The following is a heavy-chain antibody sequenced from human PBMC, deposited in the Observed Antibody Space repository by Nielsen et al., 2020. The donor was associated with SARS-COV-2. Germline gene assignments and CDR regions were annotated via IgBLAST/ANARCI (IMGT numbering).Heavy chain of an antibody. J-gene: IGHJ4*02. CDR2: IFYRGNT. CDR1: GGSISSGSHY. CDR3: VRIDMATISVDY. V-gene: IGHV4-61*01. Sequence: SETLSLTCIVSGGSISSGSHYWSWIRQPPGKGREWIGYIFYRGNTNYKPSLKTRVTISVDTSKNQFSLKVNSVTAADTAVYYCVRIDMATISVDYWGRGTLVTVSS. D-gene: IGHD5-24*01.